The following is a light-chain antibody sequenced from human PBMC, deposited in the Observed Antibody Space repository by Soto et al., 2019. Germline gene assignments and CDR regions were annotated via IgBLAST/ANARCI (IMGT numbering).Light chain of an antibody. CDR3: QQYNNWPWT. CDR1: QSISDT. V-gene: IGKV3-15*01. Sequence: ENEMTQSPATLSVSPGGRATLSCRASQSISDTLAWYQQKPGQAPRLLIPGASTRATGFPARFSGSGSGTDFTLTISSLQSEDFAVYYCQQYNNWPWTFGQGTKVDIK. CDR2: GAS. J-gene: IGKJ1*01.